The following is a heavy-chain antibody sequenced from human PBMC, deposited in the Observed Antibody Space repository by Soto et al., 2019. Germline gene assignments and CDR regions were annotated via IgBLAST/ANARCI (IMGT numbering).Heavy chain of an antibody. Sequence: PGGSLRLSCAASGFTFSSYAMHWVRQAPGKGLEWVAVISYDGSNKYYADSVKGRFTISRDNSKNTLYLQMNSLRAEDTAVYYCATIEGSGSYYVVPPSFDYWGQGTLVTVSS. CDR3: ATIEGSGSYYVVPPSFDY. CDR1: GFTFSSYA. D-gene: IGHD1-26*01. V-gene: IGHV3-30-3*01. CDR2: ISYDGSNK. J-gene: IGHJ4*02.